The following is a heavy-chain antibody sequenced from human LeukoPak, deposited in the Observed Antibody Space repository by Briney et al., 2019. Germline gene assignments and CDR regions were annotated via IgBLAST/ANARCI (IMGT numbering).Heavy chain of an antibody. V-gene: IGHV4-31*03. J-gene: IGHJ3*02. Sequence: SETLSLTCTVSRGSISSGGYYWSWIRQHPGKGLEWIGYIYYSGNTYYNPSLKSRVTISVDTSKNQFSLKLSSVTAADTAVYFCVREARVDRAFDIWGQGTMVTVSA. D-gene: IGHD3-9*01. CDR3: VREARVDRAFDI. CDR1: RGSISSGGYY. CDR2: IYYSGNT.